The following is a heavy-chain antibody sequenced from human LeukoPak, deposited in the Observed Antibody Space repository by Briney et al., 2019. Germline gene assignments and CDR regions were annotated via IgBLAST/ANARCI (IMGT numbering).Heavy chain of an antibody. J-gene: IGHJ4*02. CDR3: ARYKYNWNDEALDY. CDR1: GLTFSSYW. D-gene: IGHD1-20*01. V-gene: IGHV3-74*01. Sequence: GGSLRLSCAASGLTFSSYWMHWVRQAPGKGLVWVSRINSDGSSTSYADSVKGRFTISRDNAKNTLYLQMNSLRAEDTAVYYCARYKYNWNDEALDYWGQGTLVTVSS. CDR2: INSDGSST.